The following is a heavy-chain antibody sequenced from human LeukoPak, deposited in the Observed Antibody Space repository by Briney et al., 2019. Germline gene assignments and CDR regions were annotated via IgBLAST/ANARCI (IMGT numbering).Heavy chain of an antibody. J-gene: IGHJ5*02. CDR1: GASINTTNFY. Sequence: SETLSLTCTVSGASINTTNFYWAWIRQHPGKGLESIGNIHYTGRTYSSASLNSRVTISVDTSKNQFSLKLTSGTVADTAVYFCARQGSMTRGGYWLDPWGQGTLVIVSS. CDR3: ARQGSMTRGGYWLDP. CDR2: IHYTGRT. D-gene: IGHD3-10*01. V-gene: IGHV4-39*01.